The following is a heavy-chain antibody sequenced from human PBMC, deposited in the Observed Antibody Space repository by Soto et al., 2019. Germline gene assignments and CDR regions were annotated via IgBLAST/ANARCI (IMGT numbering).Heavy chain of an antibody. Sequence: SETLSLTCAVYGGSFSGYYWSWIRQPPGKGLEWIGEINHSGSTNYNPSLKSRVTISVDTSKNQFSLKLSSVTAADTAVYYCAGGRFLEWSHPSDVWGQGTTVTVSS. CDR3: AGGRFLEWSHPSDV. CDR1: GGSFSGYY. V-gene: IGHV4-34*01. CDR2: INHSGST. J-gene: IGHJ6*02. D-gene: IGHD3-3*01.